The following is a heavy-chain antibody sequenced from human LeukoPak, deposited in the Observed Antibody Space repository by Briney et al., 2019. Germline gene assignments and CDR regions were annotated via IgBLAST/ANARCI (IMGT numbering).Heavy chain of an antibody. J-gene: IGHJ4*02. D-gene: IGHD3-9*01. CDR1: GGSFSGYY. CDR2: INHSGST. Sequence: SETLSLTCAVYGGSFSGYYWSWIRQPPGKGLEWIGEINHSGSTNYNPSLKSRVTISVDKAKNQFSLKLSSVTAADTAVYYCARKRSNYDILTGYDCWGQGTLVTVSS. CDR3: ARKRSNYDILTGYDC. V-gene: IGHV4-34*01.